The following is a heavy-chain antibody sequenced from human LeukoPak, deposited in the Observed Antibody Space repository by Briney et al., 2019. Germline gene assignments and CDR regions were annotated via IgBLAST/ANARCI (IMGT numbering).Heavy chain of an antibody. CDR1: GFTFSSYA. CDR3: ARIGGGYDLCY. CDR2: ISGSGGST. V-gene: IGHV3-23*01. Sequence: GGSLRLSCAVSGFTFSSYAMNWVRQAPGKGLEWVSVISGSGGSTYYADSVKGRFTISRDNSKDTLYLQMNSLRAEDTAVYYCARIGGGYDLCYWGQGTLVTVSS. J-gene: IGHJ4*02. D-gene: IGHD5-12*01.